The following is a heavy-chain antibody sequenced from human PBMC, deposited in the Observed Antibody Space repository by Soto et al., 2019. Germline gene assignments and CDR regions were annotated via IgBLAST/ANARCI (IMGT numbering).Heavy chain of an antibody. CDR1: GYSFTIYW. V-gene: IGHV5-51*01. CDR2: IYPGDSDT. J-gene: IGHJ4*02. D-gene: IGHD3-22*01. Sequence: PGESLKISCKGSGYSFTIYWIGWVCQMPGKGLEWMGIIYPGDSDTRYSPSFQGQVTISADKSITTAYLQWSSLKASDTAIYYCARDTFSGDSSGPHYWGQGTLVTVSS. CDR3: ARDTFSGDSSGPHY.